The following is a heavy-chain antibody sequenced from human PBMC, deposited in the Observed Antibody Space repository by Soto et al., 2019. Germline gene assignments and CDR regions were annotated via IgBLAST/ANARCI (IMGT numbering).Heavy chain of an antibody. Sequence: SVKVSCKASGGTFSSYAISWVRQAPGQGLEWMGGIIPIFGTADYAQKFQGRVTITADESTSTAYMELSSLRSEDTAVYYCATTLRIRGPGYYFDYWGQGTLVTVSS. CDR2: IIPIFGTA. CDR3: ATTLRIRGPGYYFDY. J-gene: IGHJ4*02. V-gene: IGHV1-69*13. D-gene: IGHD6-25*01. CDR1: GGTFSSYA.